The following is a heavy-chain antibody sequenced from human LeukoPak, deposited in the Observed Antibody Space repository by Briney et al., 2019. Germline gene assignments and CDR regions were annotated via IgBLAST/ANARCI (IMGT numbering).Heavy chain of an antibody. CDR2: IDWDDDK. V-gene: IGHV2-70*11. Sequence: ESGPTLVNPTQTLTLTCTFSGFSLRTTGMCVTWIRQPPGKALEWVARIDWDDDKYYSRYLKTRLTISKDTSKNRVVLTMTDVDPVDTATYYCARLVEMATINAFDIWGQGIMVTVSS. J-gene: IGHJ3*02. CDR3: ARLVEMATINAFDI. D-gene: IGHD5-24*01. CDR1: GFSLRTTGMC.